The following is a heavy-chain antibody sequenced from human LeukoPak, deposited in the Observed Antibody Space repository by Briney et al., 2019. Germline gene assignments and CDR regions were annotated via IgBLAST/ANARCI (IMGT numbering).Heavy chain of an antibody. D-gene: IGHD3-10*01. CDR3: ARGPMVRGNNHPYFDY. V-gene: IGHV4-34*01. J-gene: IGHJ4*02. CDR1: GGSFSGYY. Sequence: SASLSLTCAVDGGSFSGYYWSWIRQPPGKGLEWIGEINHSGSTNYSPSLKSRVTISVDTSKNQFSLKLSSVTAADTAVYYCARGPMVRGNNHPYFDYWGQGTLVTVSS. CDR2: INHSGST.